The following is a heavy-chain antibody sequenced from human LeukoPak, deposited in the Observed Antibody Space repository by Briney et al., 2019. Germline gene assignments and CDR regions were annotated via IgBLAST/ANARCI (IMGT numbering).Heavy chain of an antibody. CDR3: GRNSIAVAGTSWFDP. D-gene: IGHD6-13*01. V-gene: IGHV4-39*01. Sequence: SETLSLTCIVSGGSISTRSYYWGWIRQPPGKGPEWIGSMFYSGSIYYNPSLKTRVTISVDTSKNQFSLKLSSVTAADTAVYYCGRNSIAVAGTSWFDPWGQGTLVTVSS. CDR2: MFYSGSI. J-gene: IGHJ5*02. CDR1: GGSISTRSYY.